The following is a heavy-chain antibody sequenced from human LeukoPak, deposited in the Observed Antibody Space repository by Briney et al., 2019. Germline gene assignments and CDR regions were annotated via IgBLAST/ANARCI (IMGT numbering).Heavy chain of an antibody. J-gene: IGHJ6*03. D-gene: IGHD6-13*01. CDR2: ISYRNSDI. CDR1: GFTLSSYN. V-gene: IGHV3-21*04. CDR3: AKVGSSSWYLGLDYYYYYMDV. Sequence: GGSLRLSCTASGFTLSSYNMKWVRQAPGKGLEWVSSISYRNSDIEYADSVKGRFTISRDNAKKSLYLQMNSLRAEDTAVYYCAKVGSSSWYLGLDYYYYYMDVWGKGTTVTVSS.